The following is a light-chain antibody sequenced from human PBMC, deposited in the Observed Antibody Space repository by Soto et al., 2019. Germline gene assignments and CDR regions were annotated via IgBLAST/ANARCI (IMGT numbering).Light chain of an antibody. J-gene: IGLJ2*01. CDR1: SSDVGYYNY. CDR3: CSYAGSNNFVL. V-gene: IGLV2-8*01. CDR2: EVT. Sequence: QSALTQPPSASGSPGQSVTISCTGTSSDVGYYNYVSWYQQHPGKAPKLMIYEVTKRPSGVPARFSGSKSGNTASLTVSGLQAEDEADYYCCSYAGSNNFVLVGGGTKLTVL.